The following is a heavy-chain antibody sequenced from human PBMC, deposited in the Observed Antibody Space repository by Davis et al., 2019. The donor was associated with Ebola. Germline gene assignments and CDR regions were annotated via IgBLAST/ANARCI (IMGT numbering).Heavy chain of an antibody. V-gene: IGHV5-10-1*01. CDR2: IDPSDSYT. Sequence: GESLKISCEGSGYSFTTYWISWVRQTPGKGLEWLGRIDPSDSYTNYSPSFQGHVTISADKSIKTAYLQWSSLKVSDTAIYYCARLHDFWSGHFDYWGQGTLVTVSS. CDR3: ARLHDFWSGHFDY. D-gene: IGHD3-3*01. CDR1: GYSFTTYW. J-gene: IGHJ4*02.